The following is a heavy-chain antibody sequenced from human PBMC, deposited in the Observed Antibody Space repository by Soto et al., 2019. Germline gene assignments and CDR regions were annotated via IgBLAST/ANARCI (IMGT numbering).Heavy chain of an antibody. V-gene: IGHV1-2*04. Sequence: ASVKVSCKTSGYTFTDFYMHWVRQAPGRGLEWMGWINPNSGGTKYAQNFQGWVTMTRDTSISTAYMELSRLRSDDTAVYYCAIYRTSISVAGETEYYFNYWGQGDLVTICS. CDR3: AIYRTSISVAGETEYYFNY. CDR2: INPNSGGT. D-gene: IGHD6-19*01. J-gene: IGHJ4*02. CDR1: GYTFTDFY.